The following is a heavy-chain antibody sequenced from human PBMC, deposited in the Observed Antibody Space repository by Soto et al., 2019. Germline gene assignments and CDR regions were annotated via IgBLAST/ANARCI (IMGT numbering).Heavy chain of an antibody. CDR3: AIRYSGYDYYFDY. CDR2: IYYSGST. D-gene: IGHD5-12*01. J-gene: IGHJ4*02. V-gene: IGHV4-31*03. Sequence: TSETLSLTCTVSGGSISSGGYYWSWIRQHPGKGLEWIGYIYYSGSTYYNPSLKSRVTISVDTSKNQFSLKLSSVTAADTAVYYCAIRYSGYDYYFDYWGQGTLVTVSS. CDR1: GGSISSGGYY.